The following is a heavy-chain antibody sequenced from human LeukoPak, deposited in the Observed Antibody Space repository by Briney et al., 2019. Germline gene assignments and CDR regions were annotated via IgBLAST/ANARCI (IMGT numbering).Heavy chain of an antibody. CDR1: GYSISSGYY. CDR3: ARDSSYYGSGSYYNQGWFDP. Sequence: SGTLSLTCAVSGYSISSGYYWGWIRQPPGKGLEWIGSIYHIGSTYYNPSLKSRVTISVDTSKNQFSLRLSSVTAADTAVYYCARDSSYYGSGSYYNQGWFDPWGQGTLVTVSS. D-gene: IGHD3-10*01. J-gene: IGHJ5*02. CDR2: IYHIGST. V-gene: IGHV4-38-2*02.